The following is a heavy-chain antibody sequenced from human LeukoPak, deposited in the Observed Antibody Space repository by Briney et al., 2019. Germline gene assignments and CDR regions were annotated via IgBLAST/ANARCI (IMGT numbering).Heavy chain of an antibody. CDR1: GYTFTSYG. D-gene: IGHD6-19*01. Sequence: ASVKVSRKASGYTFTSYGISWVRQAPGQGLEWMGWISAYNGNTNYAQKLQGRVTMTTDTSTSTAYMELRSLRSDDTAVYYCARDRGWLYYYYGMDVWGQGTTVTVSS. CDR2: ISAYNGNT. V-gene: IGHV1-18*01. CDR3: ARDRGWLYYYYGMDV. J-gene: IGHJ6*02.